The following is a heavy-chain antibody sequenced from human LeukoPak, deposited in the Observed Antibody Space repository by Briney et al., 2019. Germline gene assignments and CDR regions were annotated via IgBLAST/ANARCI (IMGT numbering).Heavy chain of an antibody. V-gene: IGHV3-7*04. Sequence: PGGSLRLSCAASGLIFSKYWMTWVRQAPGKGLEWVASIKPDGSEKYYLDSVKGRFTISRDNAKKSLYLQMNSLRAEDTAVYYCARVHPGSSLLIGEIDSWGQGTLVTVSS. D-gene: IGHD6-13*01. CDR1: GLIFSKYW. J-gene: IGHJ5*01. CDR2: IKPDGSEK. CDR3: ARVHPGSSLLIGEIDS.